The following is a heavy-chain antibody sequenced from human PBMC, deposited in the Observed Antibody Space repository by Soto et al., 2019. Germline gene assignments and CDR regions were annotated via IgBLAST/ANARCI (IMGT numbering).Heavy chain of an antibody. J-gene: IGHJ5*02. V-gene: IGHV3-23*01. D-gene: IGHD6-13*01. Sequence: EVQLLESGGGLVQPGGSLRLSCAASGFTFSSYAMSWVRQAPGKGLEWVSAISGSGGSTYYADSVKGRFTISRDNSKNTLDLQMNSLRAEDTAVYYCAKDGKQQLVKRVWFDPWGQGTLVTVSS. CDR2: ISGSGGST. CDR1: GFTFSSYA. CDR3: AKDGKQQLVKRVWFDP.